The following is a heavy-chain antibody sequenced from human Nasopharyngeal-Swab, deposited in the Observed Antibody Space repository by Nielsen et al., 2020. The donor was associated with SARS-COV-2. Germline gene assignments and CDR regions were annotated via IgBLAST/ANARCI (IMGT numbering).Heavy chain of an antibody. V-gene: IGHV6-1*01. CDR2: TYYRAKWYN. CDR3: AREPGGAAAGPLFDY. J-gene: IGHJ4*02. Sequence: WIRQSRSGGREWRGRTYYRAKWYNDYAVSVKSRITINPDTSMNHFSLQLNSVTPEDTAVYYCAREPGGAAAGPLFDYWGQGTLVTVSS. D-gene: IGHD6-13*01.